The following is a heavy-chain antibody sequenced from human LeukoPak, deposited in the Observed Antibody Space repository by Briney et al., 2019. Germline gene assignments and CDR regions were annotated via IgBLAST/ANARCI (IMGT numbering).Heavy chain of an antibody. CDR2: ISGGGSYI. D-gene: IGHD1/OR15-1a*01. V-gene: IGHV3-21*01. Sequence: GGSLRLSCAASGFTFTDYTMNWVRQAPGKGLEWVSSISGGGSYIFHADSVKGRFTISRDNAKNSLFLQMHSLRAEDTALHYCAREGPINNGDLDYWGQGTLVTVSS. CDR1: GFTFTDYT. CDR3: AREGPINNGDLDY. J-gene: IGHJ4*02.